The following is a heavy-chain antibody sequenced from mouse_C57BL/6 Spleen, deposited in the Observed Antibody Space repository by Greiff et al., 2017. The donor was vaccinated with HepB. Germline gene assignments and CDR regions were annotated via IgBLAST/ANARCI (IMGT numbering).Heavy chain of an antibody. CDR1: GFNIKDYY. CDR3: TSHYGNYPWFAY. V-gene: IGHV14-1*01. CDR2: IDPEDGDT. Sequence: EVQLQQSGAELVRPGASVKLSCTASGFNIKDYYMHWVKQRPEQGLEWIGRIDPEDGDTEYAPKFQGKATMTADTSSNTAYLQLSSLTSEDTAVYYFTSHYGNYPWFAYWGQGTLVTVSA. J-gene: IGHJ3*01. D-gene: IGHD2-1*01.